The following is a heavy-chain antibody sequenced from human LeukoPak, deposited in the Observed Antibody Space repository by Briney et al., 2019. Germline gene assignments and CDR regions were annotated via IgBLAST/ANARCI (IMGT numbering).Heavy chain of an antibody. CDR2: FDPEDGET. Sequence: GASVKVSCKVSGYTLTEFSMYWVRQAPGKGLEWMGGFDPEDGETFYAQKFQGRVTMTTDTSTSTAYMELRSLRSDDTAVYYCAREREGYCSGGSCYYYYYYMDVWGEGTTVTVSS. CDR3: AREREGYCSGGSCYYYYYYMDV. V-gene: IGHV1-24*01. CDR1: GYTLTEFS. J-gene: IGHJ6*03. D-gene: IGHD2-15*01.